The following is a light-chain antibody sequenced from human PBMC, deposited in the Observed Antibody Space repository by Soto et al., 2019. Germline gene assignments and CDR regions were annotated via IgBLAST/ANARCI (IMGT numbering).Light chain of an antibody. CDR2: DTS. Sequence: DIQMTQSPSSLSASVGDRVSISCQANQDTDNYLHWYHQKPGKAPRLVIYDTSTLEIGVPSRFVGSRSGTKFTFTSSGLQPEDVGTYYCQQYKKVPYTFGQGTKVEMK. V-gene: IGKV1-33*01. CDR3: QQYKKVPYT. J-gene: IGKJ2*01. CDR1: QDTDNY.